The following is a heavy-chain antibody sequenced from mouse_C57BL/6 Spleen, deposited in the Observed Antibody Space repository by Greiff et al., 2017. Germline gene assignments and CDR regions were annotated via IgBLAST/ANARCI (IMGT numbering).Heavy chain of an antibody. Sequence: VQLQQSGPELVKPGASVKISCKASGYAFSSSWMNWVKQRPGKGLEWIGRIYPGDGDTKYNGKFKGKATLTADKSSSTAYMQLSSLTSDDSAVYFCAREERDWYYDVWGTGTTVTVSS. CDR1: GYAFSSSW. CDR3: AREERDWYYDV. CDR2: IYPGDGDT. J-gene: IGHJ1*03. V-gene: IGHV1-82*01.